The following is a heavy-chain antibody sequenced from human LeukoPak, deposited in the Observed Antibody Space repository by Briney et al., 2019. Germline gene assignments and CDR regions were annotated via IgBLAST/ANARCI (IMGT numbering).Heavy chain of an antibody. CDR2: IYYSGST. D-gene: IGHD2-2*01. J-gene: IGHJ5*02. CDR3: ARVGERVYCSSTSCSSHNWFDP. Sequence: SETLSLTCSVSGGSISSYYWSWIRQPPGKGLEWIGYIYYSGSTNHNPSLKSRVTISVDTSKNQFSLKLSSVTAADTAVYYCARVGERVYCSSTSCSSHNWFDPWGQGTLVTVSS. V-gene: IGHV4-59*01. CDR1: GGSISSYY.